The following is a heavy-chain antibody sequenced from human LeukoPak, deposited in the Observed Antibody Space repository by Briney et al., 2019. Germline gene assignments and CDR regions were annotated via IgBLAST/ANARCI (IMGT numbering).Heavy chain of an antibody. V-gene: IGHV7-4-1*02. D-gene: IGHD4-17*01. J-gene: IGHJ6*03. CDR1: GYTFTSYA. CDR2: INTNTGNP. Sequence: ASVKVSCKASGYTFTSYAMNWVRQAPGQGLEWMGWINTNTGNPTYAQGFTGRFVFSLGTSVSTAYLQISSLKAEDTAVYYCARIAQFGDYVDHYYYYMDVWGKGTTVTVSS. CDR3: ARIAQFGDYVDHYYYYMDV.